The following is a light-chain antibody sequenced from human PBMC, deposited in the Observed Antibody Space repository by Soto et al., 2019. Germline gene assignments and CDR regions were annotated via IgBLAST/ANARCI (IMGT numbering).Light chain of an antibody. V-gene: IGKV4-1*01. J-gene: IGKJ1*01. CDR3: QQYYNPPWT. Sequence: DTVLSQSPASLAVSLGGRATINCKSSQRLLYRSNNKNYLAWYQHIPGQPPKLLIFWASTRDSGVPDRFSGSGSETDFTLTISNVQADEAAVYYCQQYYNPPWTFGQGTKVEI. CDR1: QRLLYRSNNKNY. CDR2: WAS.